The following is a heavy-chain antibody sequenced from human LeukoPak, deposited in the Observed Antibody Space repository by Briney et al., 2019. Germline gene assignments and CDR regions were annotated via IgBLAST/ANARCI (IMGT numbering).Heavy chain of an antibody. CDR3: AKDPNGDYVGAFDS. J-gene: IGHJ3*01. V-gene: IGHV3-23*01. CDR1: GFTFSNYA. D-gene: IGHD4-17*01. CDR2: ITGRGGT. Sequence: SGGSLRLSCAASGFTFSNYAMTWVRQAPGKGREWISSITGRGGTSYTDSVKGRFTVYRDNSKNTLYLQMNSLRVGDTALYYCAKDPNGDYVGAFDSWGQGTMVTVSS.